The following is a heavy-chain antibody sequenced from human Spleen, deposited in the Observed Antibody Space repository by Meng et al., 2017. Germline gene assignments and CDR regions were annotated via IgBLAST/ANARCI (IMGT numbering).Heavy chain of an antibody. CDR1: GFTFDDYA. V-gene: IGHV3-30*04. CDR3: ARGAEYYGSGSYSADAFDI. Sequence: GESLKISCVASGFTFDDYAMHWVRQAPGKGLVCVALISYDGSNKYYADFVKGRFTISRDNSKNTLYLQMNSLRAEDTAVYYCARGAEYYGSGSYSADAFDIWGQGTMVTVSS. D-gene: IGHD3-10*01. CDR2: ISYDGSNK. J-gene: IGHJ3*02.